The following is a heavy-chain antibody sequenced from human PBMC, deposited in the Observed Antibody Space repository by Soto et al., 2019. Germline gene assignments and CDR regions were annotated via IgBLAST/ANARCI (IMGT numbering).Heavy chain of an antibody. CDR2: IKQDGSER. D-gene: IGHD2-21*01. Sequence: LRLSCAASGFTFGNYWMSWVRQAPGKGPEWVANIKQDGSERNYVDSVKGRFTISRDNAENSLYLQMNSLRVEDTGVYYCASARHIGPWGQGTLVTVSS. J-gene: IGHJ5*02. CDR1: GFTFGNYW. V-gene: IGHV3-7*01. CDR3: ASARHIGP.